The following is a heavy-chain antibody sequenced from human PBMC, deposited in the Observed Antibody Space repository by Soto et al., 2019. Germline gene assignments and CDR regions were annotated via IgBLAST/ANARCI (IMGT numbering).Heavy chain of an antibody. V-gene: IGHV1-2*04. D-gene: IGHD5-18*01. CDR3: ARGGYSYGLFRVYYYYGMDV. J-gene: IGHJ6*02. CDR2: INPNSGGT. Sequence: ASVKLYCKASGYTFTGDYRHWVRQAPGQGLEWMGWINPNSGGTNYAQKFQGWVTMTRDTSISTAYMELSRLRSDDTAVYHCARGGYSYGLFRVYYYYGMDVWGQGTTVTVSS. CDR1: GYTFTGDY.